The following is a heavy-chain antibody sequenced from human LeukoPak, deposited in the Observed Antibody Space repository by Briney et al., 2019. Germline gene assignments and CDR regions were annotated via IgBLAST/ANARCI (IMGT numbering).Heavy chain of an antibody. D-gene: IGHD3-22*01. V-gene: IGHV1-69*05. CDR2: IIPIFGTA. CDR1: GYTFTGYY. CDR3: ARARYYYDSSGYGLDY. J-gene: IGHJ4*02. Sequence: ASVKVSCKASGYTFTGYYMHWVRQAPGQGLEWMGRIIPIFGTANYAQKFQGRVTITTDESTSTAYMELSSLRSEDTAVYYCARARYYYDSSGYGLDYWGQGTLVTVSS.